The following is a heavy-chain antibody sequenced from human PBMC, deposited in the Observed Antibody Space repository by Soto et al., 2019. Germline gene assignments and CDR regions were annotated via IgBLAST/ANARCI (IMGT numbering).Heavy chain of an antibody. CDR2: ISYDGGSK. CDR1: GFTFSAYY. CDR3: ATTSDYDFKANLHY. D-gene: IGHD5-12*01. Sequence: GGSLRLSCAASGFTFSAYYMSWIRQAPGKGLEWVAVISYDGGSKFFADSVQGRFAISRDNSKNTLYLQMNSLTAEDTAVYYCATTSDYDFKANLHYWGQGTLVTVSS. V-gene: IGHV3-30*09. J-gene: IGHJ4*02.